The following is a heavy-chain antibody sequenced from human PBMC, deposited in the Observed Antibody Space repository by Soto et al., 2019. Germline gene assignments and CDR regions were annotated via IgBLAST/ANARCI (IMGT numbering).Heavy chain of an antibody. J-gene: IGHJ6*03. CDR2: IKSDGSST. V-gene: IGHV3-74*01. Sequence: PGGSLRLSCAASGFTFSIHWMHWARQAPGKGLVWVSRIKSDGSSTSYADSVKGRFTISRDNAKNTLYLQMNSLRAEDTALYYCARGLVVVPAAATSYYYMDVWGKGTTVTVSS. CDR1: GFTFSIHW. D-gene: IGHD2-2*01. CDR3: ARGLVVVPAAATSYYYMDV.